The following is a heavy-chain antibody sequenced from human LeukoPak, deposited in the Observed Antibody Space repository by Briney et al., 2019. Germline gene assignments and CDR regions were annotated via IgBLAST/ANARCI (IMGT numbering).Heavy chain of an antibody. J-gene: IGHJ3*02. CDR2: IIPIFGTA. V-gene: IGHV1-69*05. CDR3: ARDLREYYYDSSGYSAFDI. CDR1: GGTFSSYA. Sequence: SVKVSCKASGGTFSSYAISWVRQAPGQGLEWMGGIIPIFGTANYAQKFQGRVTITTDESTSTAYMELSSLRSEDTAVYYCARDLREYYYDSSGYSAFDIWGQGTMVTVSS. D-gene: IGHD3-22*01.